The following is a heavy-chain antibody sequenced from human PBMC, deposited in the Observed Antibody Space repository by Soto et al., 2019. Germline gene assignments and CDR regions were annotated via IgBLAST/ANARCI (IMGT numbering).Heavy chain of an antibody. CDR3: ATPHSLAIAAYY. CDR1: GGSISSSTYY. D-gene: IGHD2-2*01. Sequence: SETLSLTCTVSGGSISSSTYYWGWMRQPPGKGLEWIASFFIGGNTYYNPSLKSRVTISVDTSKNQFSLKLSSVTAADTAVYICATPHSLAIAAYYWCQVILVTVSS. J-gene: IGHJ4*02. V-gene: IGHV4-39*01. CDR2: FFIGGNT.